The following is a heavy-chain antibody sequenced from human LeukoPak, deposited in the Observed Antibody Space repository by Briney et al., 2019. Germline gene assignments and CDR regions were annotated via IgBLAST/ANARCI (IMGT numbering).Heavy chain of an antibody. J-gene: IGHJ4*02. CDR1: GFTFSSYG. Sequence: GRSLRLSRAASGFTFSSYGMHWVRQAPGKGLEWVAVIWYDGSNKYYADSVKGRFTISRDNSKNTLYLQMNSLRAEDTAVYYCARAGTTVVLDYWGQGTLVTVSS. CDR2: IWYDGSNK. D-gene: IGHD4-23*01. CDR3: ARAGTTVVLDY. V-gene: IGHV3-33*01.